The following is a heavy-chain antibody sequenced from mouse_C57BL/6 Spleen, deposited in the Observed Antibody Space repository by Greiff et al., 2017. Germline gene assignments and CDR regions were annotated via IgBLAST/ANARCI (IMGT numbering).Heavy chain of an antibody. V-gene: IGHV14-1*01. CDR2: IDPEDGDT. CDR1: GFNINDYY. J-gene: IGHJ4*01. Sequence: EVQLQQSGAELVRPGASVKMSCTASGFNINDYYMHWVKQSPEQGLEWIGSIDPEDGDTEYAPKFQGKATMTADTSSNTAYLQLSGLTSEDTAVYCCTGGNYVYYAMDYWGQGTSVTVSS. CDR3: TGGNYVYYAMDY. D-gene: IGHD2-1*01.